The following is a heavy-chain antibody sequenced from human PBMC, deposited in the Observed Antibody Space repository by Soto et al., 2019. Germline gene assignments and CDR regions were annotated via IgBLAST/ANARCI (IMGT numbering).Heavy chain of an antibody. CDR2: ISYDGSNK. Sequence: QVQLVESGGGVVQPGRSLRLSCAASGFTFSSYAMHWVRQAPGKGLEWVAVISYDGSNKYYADSVKGRFTISRDKSKNTLYLQMNSLRADDTAVYYCARDLRHSYGYLEVDDYWGQGTLVTVSS. J-gene: IGHJ4*02. D-gene: IGHD5-18*01. V-gene: IGHV3-30-3*01. CDR3: ARDLRHSYGYLEVDDY. CDR1: GFTFSSYA.